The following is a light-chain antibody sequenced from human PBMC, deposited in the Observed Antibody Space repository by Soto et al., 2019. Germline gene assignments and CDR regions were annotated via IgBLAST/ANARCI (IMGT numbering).Light chain of an antibody. Sequence: EIVLTQSPATLSLSPGERATLSCRASQSVSSYLAWYQQKPGQAPRLLIYDASNRATGIPARFSGSGSGTDFTVTISSLEPEDFAVYYCQQRSKWPYTFGQGTKLEIK. V-gene: IGKV3-11*01. J-gene: IGKJ2*01. CDR1: QSVSSY. CDR2: DAS. CDR3: QQRSKWPYT.